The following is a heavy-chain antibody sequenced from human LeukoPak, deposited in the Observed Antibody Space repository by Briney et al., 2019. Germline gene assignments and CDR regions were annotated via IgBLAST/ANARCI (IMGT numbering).Heavy chain of an antibody. V-gene: IGHV3-30*03. CDR2: ISYDGSNK. CDR3: SLGTRFDY. Sequence: GGSLRLSCAAAGFPFSIYWMSWVRQAPGKGLEWVAVISYDGSNKYYADSVKGRFTISRDNSKNTLYLQMNSLRAEDTAVYYCSLGTRFDYWGQGTLVTVSS. CDR1: GFPFSIYW. J-gene: IGHJ4*02. D-gene: IGHD3-16*01.